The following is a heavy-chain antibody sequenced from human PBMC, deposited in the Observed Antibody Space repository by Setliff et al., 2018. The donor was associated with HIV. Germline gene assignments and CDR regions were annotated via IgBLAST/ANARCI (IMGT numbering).Heavy chain of an antibody. CDR2: IIHILGTA. J-gene: IGHJ6*03. D-gene: IGHD3-10*01. CDR1: GGTFRSSA. Sequence: SVKVSCKASGGTFRSSAINWVRQAPGEGLEWVGGIIHILGTAAYAEKFQGRVTITADEPRSTVYLEVSNLRSEDTAVYYCAKAVRGYGSTYYNYYYMDVWGKGTTVTVSS. CDR3: AKAVRGYGSTYYNYYYMDV. V-gene: IGHV1-69*13.